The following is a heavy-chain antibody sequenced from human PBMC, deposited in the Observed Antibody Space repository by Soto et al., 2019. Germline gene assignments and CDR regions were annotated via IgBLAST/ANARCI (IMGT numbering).Heavy chain of an antibody. CDR2: IKSKTDGGTT. V-gene: IGHV3-15*01. J-gene: IGHJ5*02. CDR1: GFTFSNAW. Sequence: WGSLRLSCAASGFTFSNAWMSWVRQAPGKGLEWVGRIKSKTDGGTTDYAAPVKGRFTISRDDSKNTLYLQMNSLKTEDTAVYYCTTGLLYYDFWSGYYPARFDPWGQGTLVTVSS. CDR3: TTGLLYYDFWSGYYPARFDP. D-gene: IGHD3-3*01.